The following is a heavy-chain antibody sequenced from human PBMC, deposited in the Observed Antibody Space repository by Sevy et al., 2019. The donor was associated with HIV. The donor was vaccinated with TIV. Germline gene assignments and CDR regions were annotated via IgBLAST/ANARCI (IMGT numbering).Heavy chain of an antibody. J-gene: IGHJ4*02. CDR1: GYSFTNYW. CDR3: ARFYDSSGHFPSDY. CDR2: IYPGDSET. V-gene: IGHV5-51*01. Sequence: GESLKISCKGSGYSFTNYWIAWVRQMPGKGLEWMGIIYPGDSETRDSQSFQGQVTISADKSISTAYLHWSSLKASDTAMYYCARFYDSSGHFPSDYWGQGTLVTVSS. D-gene: IGHD3-22*01.